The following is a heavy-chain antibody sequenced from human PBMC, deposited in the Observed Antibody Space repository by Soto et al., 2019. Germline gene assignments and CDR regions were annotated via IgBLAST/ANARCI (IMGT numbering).Heavy chain of an antibody. CDR2: INTGNGNT. V-gene: IGHV1-3*04. J-gene: IGHJ4*02. D-gene: IGHD3-3*01. CDR1: GYTFTDYA. CDR3: ARGGQDFWSGPFDY. Sequence: ASVKVSCKASGYTFTDYAMHWVRQAPGQRLEWMGWINTGNGNTKFSLKFQGRVTITRDTSATTAYMELTSLRSEDTAVYYCARGGQDFWSGPFDYWGRGALVTVSS.